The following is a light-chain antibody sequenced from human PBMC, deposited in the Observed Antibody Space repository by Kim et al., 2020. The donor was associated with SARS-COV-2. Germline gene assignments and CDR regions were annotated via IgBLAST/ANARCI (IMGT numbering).Light chain of an antibody. J-gene: IGKJ4*01. CDR1: QSVSSN. CDR2: GSS. V-gene: IGKV3-15*01. CDR3: QQYNDWPPLT. Sequence: SPGERAPLSCSASQSVSSNLAWYQQQPGHAPRLLIYGSSTRATGIPTRFSGSGSGTEYTLTISSLQSEDFAVYYCQQYNDWPPLTFGGGTKVDIK.